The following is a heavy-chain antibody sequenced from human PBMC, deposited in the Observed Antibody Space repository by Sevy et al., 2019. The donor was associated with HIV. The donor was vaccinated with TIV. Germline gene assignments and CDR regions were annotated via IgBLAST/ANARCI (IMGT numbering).Heavy chain of an antibody. Sequence: GGSLRLSCTASGVTVRSNYMSWVRQAPGKGLDWVSVIYTGGDTYYADSVKGRFTISRDTSKNTLYLQMNSLRADDTATDYCARTRITKGEGAYYFDYWGQGTLVTVSS. CDR1: GVTVRSNY. J-gene: IGHJ4*02. D-gene: IGHD1-20*01. CDR2: IYTGGDT. CDR3: ARTRITKGEGAYYFDY. V-gene: IGHV3-53*01.